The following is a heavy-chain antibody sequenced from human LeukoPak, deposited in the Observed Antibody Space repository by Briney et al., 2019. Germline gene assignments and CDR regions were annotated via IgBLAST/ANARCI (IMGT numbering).Heavy chain of an antibody. Sequence: SETLSLTCTVSGGSITGYFWSWIRQPPGKGLEWIGYIYYDGTTNYSPSLKSRVTISVDTSKNQFSLKLSSVTTADTAVYYCARCWDYWGQGTLVTVSS. CDR2: IYYDGTT. V-gene: IGHV4-59*01. CDR3: ARCWDY. CDR1: GGSITGYF. J-gene: IGHJ4*02.